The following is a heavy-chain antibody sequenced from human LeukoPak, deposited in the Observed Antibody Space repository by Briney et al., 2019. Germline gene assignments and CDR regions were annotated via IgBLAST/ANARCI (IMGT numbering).Heavy chain of an antibody. V-gene: IGHV3-30-3*01. CDR1: GFTFSSYA. CDR2: ISYDGSNK. Sequence: GGSLRLSCAASGFTFSSYAMHWVRQAPGKGLEWVAVISYDGSNKYYADSVKGRFTISRDNSKNTLYLQMNSLRAEDTAVYYCARDLDPGGFCIWGQGTMVTVSS. J-gene: IGHJ3*02. D-gene: IGHD3/OR15-3a*01. CDR3: ARDLDPGGFCI.